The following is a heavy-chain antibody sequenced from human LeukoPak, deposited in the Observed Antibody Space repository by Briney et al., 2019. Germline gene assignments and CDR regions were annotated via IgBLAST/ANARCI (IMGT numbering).Heavy chain of an antibody. Sequence: ASVTVSYKASGYTFTSYGISWVRPAPGQGLEWMGWISAYNGNTKSAQKLQGRVTMTTDTSTSTAYMGLRSLRSDDTAVYYCARDSEYYYGSGGINGMDVWGQGTTVTVSS. CDR3: ARDSEYYYGSGGINGMDV. CDR2: ISAYNGNT. CDR1: GYTFTSYG. D-gene: IGHD3-10*01. V-gene: IGHV1-18*01. J-gene: IGHJ6*02.